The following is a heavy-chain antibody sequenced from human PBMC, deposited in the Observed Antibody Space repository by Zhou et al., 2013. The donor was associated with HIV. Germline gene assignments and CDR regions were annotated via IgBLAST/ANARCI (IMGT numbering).Heavy chain of an antibody. CDR3: AKDHGDPHTGYYFDY. J-gene: IGHJ4*02. V-gene: IGHV1-18*04. CDR2: ISGYNGNT. D-gene: IGHD4-17*01. CDR1: GYTLTSYG. Sequence: QVHLVQSGAEVKKPGASVKVSCKASGYTLTSYGFSWVRQAPGQGLEWMGWISGYNGNTNYAQKLQGRVTVTIDTSTSIAYMELRSLRSDDTAVYFCAKDHGDPHTGYYFDYWGQGALVTVSS.